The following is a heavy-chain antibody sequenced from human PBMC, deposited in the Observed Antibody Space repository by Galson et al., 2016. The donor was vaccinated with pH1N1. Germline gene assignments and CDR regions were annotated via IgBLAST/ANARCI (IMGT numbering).Heavy chain of an antibody. V-gene: IGHV4-59*01. CDR3: AGGDYGDSLYWYFDV. Sequence: LTCTISTGSISGYYWTWIRQPPGKGLEWIGYTYYGGSTNYNPSLKRRLTISIDTSKNQFSLKLSSLTAPDTAVDYCAGGDYGDSLYWYFDVWGGGTLVTVSS. D-gene: IGHD4-17*01. CDR2: TYYGGST. J-gene: IGHJ2*01. CDR1: TGSISGYY.